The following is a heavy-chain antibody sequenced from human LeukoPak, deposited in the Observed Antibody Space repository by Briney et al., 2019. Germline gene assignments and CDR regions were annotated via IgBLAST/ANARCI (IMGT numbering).Heavy chain of an antibody. CDR2: IYGDGDT. Sequence: GGSLRLSCVASGFTVSDNCMTWVRQAPGKGLEWVSLIYGDGDTYFSDSVKGRFTISRDDSKNTLYLQMNSLRAEDTAVYYCARGGGLDVWGQGATVTVSS. CDR3: ARGGGLDV. J-gene: IGHJ6*02. CDR1: GFTVSDNC. V-gene: IGHV3-53*01. D-gene: IGHD3-16*01.